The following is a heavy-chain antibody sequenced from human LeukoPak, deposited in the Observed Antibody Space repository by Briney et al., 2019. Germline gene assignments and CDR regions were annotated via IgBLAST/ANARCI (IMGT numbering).Heavy chain of an antibody. CDR1: GFRFTTYW. D-gene: IGHD7-27*01. V-gene: IGHV3-7*01. CDR3: AREFWGPDY. Sequence: GGSLRVSCAASGFRFTTYWMTWVRQAPGKGLEWVANIKEDGSDKHYVDSVKGRFTISRDNAKNSLYLQMNSLRAEDTAVYYCAREFWGPDYWGQGTLVTVSS. J-gene: IGHJ4*02. CDR2: IKEDGSDK.